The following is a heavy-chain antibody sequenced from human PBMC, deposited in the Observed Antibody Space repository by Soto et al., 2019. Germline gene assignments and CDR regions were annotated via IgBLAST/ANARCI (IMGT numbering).Heavy chain of an antibody. Sequence: GGFLRLFCAASGFTFSSYGMPRVRQVLRQGLEWVAVLSYDGSNIYSADSVKGRFTISRDNSKNTLYLQMNSRRAEDTAVYYCAKNSGYDFWVDYWGQGTLVTVSS. CDR1: GFTFSSYG. CDR3: AKNSGYDFWVDY. J-gene: IGHJ4*02. CDR2: LSYDGSNI. D-gene: IGHD3-3*01. V-gene: IGHV3-30*18.